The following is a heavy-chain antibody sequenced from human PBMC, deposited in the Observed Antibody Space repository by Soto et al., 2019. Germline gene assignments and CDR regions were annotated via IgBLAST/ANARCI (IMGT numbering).Heavy chain of an antibody. CDR3: ARHTDCDCWSGYPYYFDY. CDR1: GFTFSSYS. J-gene: IGHJ4*02. V-gene: IGHV3-48*02. Sequence: GGSLRLSCAASGFTFSSYSMNWVRQAPGKGLEWVSYISSSSSTIYYADSVKGRFTISRDNAKNSLYLQMNSLRDEDTAVYYCARHTDCDCWSGYPYYFDYWGQGPLVTVSS. D-gene: IGHD3-3*01. CDR2: ISSSSSTI.